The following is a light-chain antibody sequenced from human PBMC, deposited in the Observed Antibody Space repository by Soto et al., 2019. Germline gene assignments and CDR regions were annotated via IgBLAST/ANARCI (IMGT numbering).Light chain of an antibody. CDR3: QQYGSSQS. J-gene: IGKJ1*01. CDR1: QSVSSN. Sequence: EIVMTQSPATLSVSPGERATLSCRASQSVSSNLAWYQQKPGQAPRLLIYGASTRATGIPARFSGSGSGTEFTLTISSLQSEDLAVYYCQQYGSSQSFGQGTKVEIK. V-gene: IGKV3-15*01. CDR2: GAS.